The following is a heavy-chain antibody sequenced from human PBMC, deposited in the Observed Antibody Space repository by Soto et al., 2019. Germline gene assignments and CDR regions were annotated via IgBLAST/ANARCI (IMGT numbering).Heavy chain of an antibody. CDR3: ARPNCSGGSCYSHPFDY. V-gene: IGHV4-39*01. J-gene: IGHJ4*02. Sequence: PSETLSLTCTVSGGSISSSSYYWGWIHQPPGKGLEWIGGIYYSGSTYYNPSLKSRVTISVDTSKNQFSLKLSSVTAADTAVYYCARPNCSGGSCYSHPFDYWGQGTLVTVSS. D-gene: IGHD2-15*01. CDR2: IYYSGST. CDR1: GGSISSSSYY.